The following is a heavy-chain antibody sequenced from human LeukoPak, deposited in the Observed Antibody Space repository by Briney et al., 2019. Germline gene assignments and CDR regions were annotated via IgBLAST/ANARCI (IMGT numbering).Heavy chain of an antibody. V-gene: IGHV3-48*03. CDR3: ALLAVASDFDY. D-gene: IGHD6-19*01. Sequence: PGGSLRLSCAASGFTFDDYGMNWVRQAPGKGLEWVSNIHSSGTIKYYADSVKGRFSISRDNAKSSLYLQMNSLRVEDTAVYYCALLAVASDFDYWGQGALVTVSS. CDR2: IHSSGTIK. CDR1: GFTFDDYG. J-gene: IGHJ4*02.